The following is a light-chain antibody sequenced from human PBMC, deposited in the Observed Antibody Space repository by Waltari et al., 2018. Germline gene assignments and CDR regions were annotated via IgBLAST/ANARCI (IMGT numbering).Light chain of an antibody. CDR3: MQALQTPFT. Sequence: EIVVTQSPLSLPVTAGEPASISCRSSHSLLHSNGYNYLDWYFQTPGQSPQLLIYLGSNRASGVPDRFSGSGSGTDFTLKISRVEAEDVGVYYCMQALQTPFTFGPGTKVDIK. CDR2: LGS. CDR1: HSLLHSNGYNY. J-gene: IGKJ3*01. V-gene: IGKV2-28*01.